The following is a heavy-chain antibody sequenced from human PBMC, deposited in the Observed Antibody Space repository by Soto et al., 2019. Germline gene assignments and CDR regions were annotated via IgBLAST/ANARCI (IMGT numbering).Heavy chain of an antibody. CDR1: GYTFTSYG. V-gene: IGHV1-18*01. J-gene: IGHJ5*02. D-gene: IGHD6-19*01. Sequence: ASVKVSCKASGYTFTSYGISWVRQAPGQGLEWMGWISAYNGNTNYAQKLQGRVTMTTDTSTSTAYTELRSLRSDHTAVYYCARVGSSGWYGYNWFDPWGQGTLVT. CDR3: ARVGSSGWYGYNWFDP. CDR2: ISAYNGNT.